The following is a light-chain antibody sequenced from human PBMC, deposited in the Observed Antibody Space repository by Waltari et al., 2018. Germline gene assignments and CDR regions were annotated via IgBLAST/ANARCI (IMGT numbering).Light chain of an antibody. CDR1: QSVLYSSNNKNY. J-gene: IGKJ3*01. Sequence: DIVMTQSPDSLAVSLGERATINCQSSQSVLYSSNNKNYLAWYQQKPGQPPKLLIYWASTRESGVPDRFSGSGSGTDFTLTISSLQAEDVAVYYCQQYYSTRRFTFGPGTKVDIK. CDR3: QQYYSTRRFT. CDR2: WAS. V-gene: IGKV4-1*01.